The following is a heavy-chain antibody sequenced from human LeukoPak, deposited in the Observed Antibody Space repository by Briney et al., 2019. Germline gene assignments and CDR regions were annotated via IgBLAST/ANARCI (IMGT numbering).Heavy chain of an antibody. Sequence: GASVTVSCKASGGTFSSYAISWVRQAPGQGLEWMGGIIPIFGTANYAQKFHDRVTITADESTSTAYKELSSLRSEDTAVYYCARSLGYCSGGSCYSGGYGMDVWGQETTVTVSS. V-gene: IGHV1-69*13. CDR2: IIPIFGTA. CDR3: ARSLGYCSGGSCYSGGYGMDV. J-gene: IGHJ6*02. D-gene: IGHD2-15*01. CDR1: GGTFSSYA.